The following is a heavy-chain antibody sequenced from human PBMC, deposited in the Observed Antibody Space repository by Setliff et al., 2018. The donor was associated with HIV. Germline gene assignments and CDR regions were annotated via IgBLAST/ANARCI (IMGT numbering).Heavy chain of an antibody. D-gene: IGHD5-12*01. CDR1: RYTFTNYW. J-gene: IGHJ4*02. CDR3: ARRALRGGYDPEYYFDY. Sequence: PGESLKISCKGSRYTFTNYWIGWVRQMPGKGLEWMGIIFPGDSDTRYSPPFQGQVTISADKSMTTAYLQWSSLKASDTAMYYCARRALRGGYDPEYYFDYWGQGTLVTVSS. V-gene: IGHV5-51*01. CDR2: IFPGDSDT.